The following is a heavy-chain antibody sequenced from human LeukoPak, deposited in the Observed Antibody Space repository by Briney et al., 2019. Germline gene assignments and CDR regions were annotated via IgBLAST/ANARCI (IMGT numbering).Heavy chain of an antibody. V-gene: IGHV3-7*01. Sequence: GESLKISCVASGFTFNSYWMNWVRQAPGKRLEWVANIKQDGSEKYYVDSVKGRFTISRDNAKNSLYLQVNSLRAEDTAVYYCAKPITISGATDAFDIWGQGTMVTVSS. CDR3: AKPITISGATDAFDI. J-gene: IGHJ3*02. CDR1: GFTFNSYW. CDR2: IKQDGSEK. D-gene: IGHD3-3*01.